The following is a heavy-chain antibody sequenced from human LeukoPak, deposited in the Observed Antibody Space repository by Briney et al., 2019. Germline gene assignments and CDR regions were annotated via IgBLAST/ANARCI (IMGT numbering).Heavy chain of an antibody. CDR3: ATRIPNSGSYSH. J-gene: IGHJ4*02. Sequence: ASVKVSCKASGYTFTSYYMHWVRQAPGQGLEWMGIISPSGGSTSYAQKFQGRVTMTRDTSTSTVYMELSSLRSEDTAVYYCATRIPNSGSYSHWGQGTLVTVSS. V-gene: IGHV1-46*03. CDR2: ISPSGGST. D-gene: IGHD1-26*01. CDR1: GYTFTSYY.